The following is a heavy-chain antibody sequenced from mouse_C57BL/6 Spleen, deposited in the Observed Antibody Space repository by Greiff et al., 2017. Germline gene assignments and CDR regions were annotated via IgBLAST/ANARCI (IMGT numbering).Heavy chain of an antibody. CDR3: AIYYGDFVWFAY. CDR2: IAPSSGGT. CDR1: GYTFTSYW. J-gene: IGHJ3*01. D-gene: IGHD2-13*01. Sequence: QVQLQQSGAELVKPGASVKLSCKASGYTFTSYWMHWVKQRPGRGLEWIGRIAPSSGGTKYNEKFKGKSTLTVDKASSTAYMQLSSLTSEDSAVYYCAIYYGDFVWFAYWGQGALVTVSA. V-gene: IGHV1-72*01.